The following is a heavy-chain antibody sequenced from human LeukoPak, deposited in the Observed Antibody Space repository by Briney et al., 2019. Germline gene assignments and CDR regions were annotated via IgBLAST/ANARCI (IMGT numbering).Heavy chain of an antibody. Sequence: GGSLRLSCAASGFTFSSYAMHWVRQAPGKGLEWVSSISSSSSYIYYADSVKGRFTISRDNAMNSLYLQMNSLRAEDTAVYYCASDVVVVVAATMGGDSPGYWGQGTLVTVSS. CDR3: ASDVVVVVAATMGGDSPGY. CDR2: ISSSSSYI. J-gene: IGHJ4*02. D-gene: IGHD2-15*01. V-gene: IGHV3-21*01. CDR1: GFTFSSYA.